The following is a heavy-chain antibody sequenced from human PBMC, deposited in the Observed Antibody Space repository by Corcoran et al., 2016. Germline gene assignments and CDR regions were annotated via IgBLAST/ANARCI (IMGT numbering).Heavy chain of an antibody. Sequence: QVQLVQSGAEVKKPGASVKVSCKASGYTFTSYFMHWVRQAPGQGLEWMGIIYPSDGSATYSQKLQARVTMTRDTSTTTVYMELSSLRADDTAVYYCARGDGHNRPFDYGGLGTLVTVSS. CDR3: ARGDGHNRPFDY. D-gene: IGHD1-1*01. J-gene: IGHJ4*02. V-gene: IGHV1-46*04. CDR2: IYPSDGSA. CDR1: GYTFTSYF.